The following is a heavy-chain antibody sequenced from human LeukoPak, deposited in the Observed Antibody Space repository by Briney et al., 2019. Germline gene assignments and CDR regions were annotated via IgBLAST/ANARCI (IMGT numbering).Heavy chain of an antibody. CDR1: SGSIRSDGYY. CDR2: IYYTGST. V-gene: IGHV4-31*03. J-gene: IGHJ3*02. D-gene: IGHD3-9*01. Sequence: PSQTLSLTCTVSSGSIRSDGYYWSWIRQHPGKGLEWIGYIYYTGSTNYNPSLKSRVTISVDTSKSQFSLKLRSVTAADTAIYYCARQGYDILTGYIDAFDIWGQGTMVTVSS. CDR3: ARQGYDILTGYIDAFDI.